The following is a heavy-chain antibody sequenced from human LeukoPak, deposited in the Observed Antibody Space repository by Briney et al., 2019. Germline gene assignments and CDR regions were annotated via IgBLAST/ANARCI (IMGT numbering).Heavy chain of an antibody. CDR2: TYCRSKCYS. D-gene: IGHD3-22*01. CDR3: TRVSYDSRGYPLGTFDN. Sequence: SQTLSLTCAISGDSVSSTSVAWNWIRQSPSRGLEWLGRTYCRSKCYSDYAISVKGRITIHPDTAKNQFSLQLNSVTPEDTAVYYCTRVSYDSRGYPLGTFDNWGQGNPVTVSS. J-gene: IGHJ4*02. V-gene: IGHV6-1*01. CDR1: GDSVSSTSVA.